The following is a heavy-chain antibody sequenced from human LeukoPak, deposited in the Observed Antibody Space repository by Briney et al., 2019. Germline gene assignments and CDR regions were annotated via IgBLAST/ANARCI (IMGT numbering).Heavy chain of an antibody. CDR1: GFTFSSYG. V-gene: IGHV3-30*18. Sequence: GGSLRLSCAASGFTFSSYGMHWVRQAPGKGLEWVAVISYDGSNKYYADSVKGRFTISRDNSKNTLYLQMNSLRAEDTAVYYCAKDSMREGSSFDPWGQGTLVTVSS. J-gene: IGHJ5*02. CDR3: AKDSMREGSSFDP. CDR2: ISYDGSNK. D-gene: IGHD1-26*01.